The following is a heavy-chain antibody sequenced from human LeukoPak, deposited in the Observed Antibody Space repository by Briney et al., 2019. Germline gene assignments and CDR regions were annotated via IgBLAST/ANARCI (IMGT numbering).Heavy chain of an antibody. D-gene: IGHD6-19*01. V-gene: IGHV1-46*01. CDR2: INPSGGST. CDR3: AREGGSGWSDY. CDR1: GYTFTGYY. J-gene: IGHJ4*02. Sequence: ASVKVSCKASGYTFTGYYMHWVRQAPGQGLEWMGIINPSGGSTSYAQKFQGRVTMTRDMSTSTVYMELSSLRSEDTAVYYCAREGGSGWSDYWGQGTLVTVSS.